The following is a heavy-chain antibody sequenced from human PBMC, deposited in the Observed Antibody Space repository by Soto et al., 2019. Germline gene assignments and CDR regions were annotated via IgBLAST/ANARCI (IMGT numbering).Heavy chain of an antibody. D-gene: IGHD3-10*01. CDR3: ARDRGGMDV. Sequence: QVQLVQSGAEVKKPGASVKVSCKASGYTFTSYDINWVRQATGQGLEWMGWMNPNSGNTGYAQKFQGRVTMTRNTAVKTGVIEQSSRGSDDRAVCYCARDRGGMDVWGQGATATVSS. J-gene: IGHJ6*02. CDR1: GYTFTSYD. CDR2: MNPNSGNT. V-gene: IGHV1-8*01.